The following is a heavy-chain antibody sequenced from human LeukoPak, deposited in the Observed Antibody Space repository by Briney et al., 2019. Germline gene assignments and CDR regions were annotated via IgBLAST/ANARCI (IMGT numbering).Heavy chain of an antibody. J-gene: IGHJ4*02. D-gene: IGHD3-22*01. CDR3: ARVDDRGHYYDSSGPRKLFDY. CDR2: FNPDSGGT. Sequence: ASVKVSCKASGYTFTSYDINWVRQPTGQGLEWMGWFNPDSGGTNYAQKFQGRVTMTRDTSISTAYMELSRLRSDDTAVYYCARVDDRGHYYDSSGPRKLFDYWGQGTLVTVSS. V-gene: IGHV1-2*02. CDR1: GYTFTSYD.